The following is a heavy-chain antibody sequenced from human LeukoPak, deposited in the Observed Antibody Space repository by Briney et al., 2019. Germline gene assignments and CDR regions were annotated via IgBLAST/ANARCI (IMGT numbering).Heavy chain of an antibody. CDR2: IYHSGST. CDR3: AREYGSGSGWFDP. V-gene: IGHV4-4*02. D-gene: IGHD3-10*01. CDR1: GGSISSSNW. Sequence: SETLSLTCAVSGGSISSSNWWSWVRQPPGKGLEWIGEIYHSGSTNYNPSLKSRVTISVDKSKNQFSLKLSSVTAADTAVYYCAREYGSGSGWFDPWGQGTLVTVSS. J-gene: IGHJ5*02.